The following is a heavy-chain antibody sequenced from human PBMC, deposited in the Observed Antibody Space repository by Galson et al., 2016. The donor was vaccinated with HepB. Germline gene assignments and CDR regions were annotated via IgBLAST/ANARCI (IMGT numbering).Heavy chain of an antibody. CDR2: IYNSEST. CDR1: GGSISSSSIYY. D-gene: IGHD6-25*01. V-gene: IGHV4-39*01. CDR3: ARHDRGIAAAFDH. J-gene: IGHJ4*02. Sequence: SETLSLTCTVSGGSISSSSIYYWGWIRQPPGKGLEWIGSIYNSESTYYNPSLRSRVTMSVDTSKNQFSLKLSSVTAADTAVYYCARHDRGIAAAFDHWGQGTLVTVSS.